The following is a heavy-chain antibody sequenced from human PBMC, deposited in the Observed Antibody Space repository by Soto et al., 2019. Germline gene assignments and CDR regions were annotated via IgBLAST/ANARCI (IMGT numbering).Heavy chain of an antibody. V-gene: IGHV1-69*08. D-gene: IGHD3-16*01. Sequence: QVQLVQSGAEVKKPGSSVKVSCKASGDTFISYSISWVRQAPGQGLVWMGRITPIIRSTNYPQKFQGRGTITADKSTSPAYMELSSLRSADAAVYFCARDTIGGATRFDSWGQGTLVTVSS. CDR2: ITPIIRST. J-gene: IGHJ4*02. CDR1: GDTFISYS. CDR3: ARDTIGGATRFDS.